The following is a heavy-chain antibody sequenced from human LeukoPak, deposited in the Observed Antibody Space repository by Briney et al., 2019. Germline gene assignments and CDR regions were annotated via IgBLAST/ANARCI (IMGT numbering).Heavy chain of an antibody. CDR2: IYPGDSDT. CDR1: GYGFTSYW. J-gene: IGHJ4*02. CDR3: ARGEVWFGELPFLDD. V-gene: IGHV5-51*01. D-gene: IGHD3-10*01. Sequence: GESLQISLKGSGYGFTSYWIGWVRQMAGKGREWMGIIYPGDSDTRYSPSFQGQVTISAHKSISTAYLQWSSLKASDTAMYYCARGEVWFGELPFLDDWGQGTLVTVSS.